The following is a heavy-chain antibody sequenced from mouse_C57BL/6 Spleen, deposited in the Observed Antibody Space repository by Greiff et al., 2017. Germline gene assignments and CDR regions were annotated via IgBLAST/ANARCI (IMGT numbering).Heavy chain of an antibody. CDR2: ISDGGSYT. CDR3: ARDKGTGYWYFDV. CDR1: GFTFSSYA. V-gene: IGHV5-4*01. J-gene: IGHJ1*03. Sequence: EVHLVESGGGLVKPGGSLKLSCAASGFTFSSYAMSWVRQTPEKRLEWVATISDGGSYTYYPDNVKGRFTISRDNAKNNLYLQMSHLKSEDTAMYYCARDKGTGYWYFDVWGTGTTVTVSS. D-gene: IGHD3-3*01.